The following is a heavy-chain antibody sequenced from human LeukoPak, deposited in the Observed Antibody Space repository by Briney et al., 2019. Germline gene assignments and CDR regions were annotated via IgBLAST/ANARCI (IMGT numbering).Heavy chain of an antibody. CDR2: ISSSSSYI. D-gene: IGHD1-26*01. J-gene: IGHJ3*02. CDR1: GFTFSSYS. V-gene: IGHV3-21*01. Sequence: PGGSLRLSCAASGFTFSSYSMNWVRQAPGKGLEWVSSISSSSSYIYYADSVKGRFTISRDNAKNSLYLQMNSLRAEDTAVYYCASSGSSLGAFDIWGQGTMVTVSS. CDR3: ASSGSSLGAFDI.